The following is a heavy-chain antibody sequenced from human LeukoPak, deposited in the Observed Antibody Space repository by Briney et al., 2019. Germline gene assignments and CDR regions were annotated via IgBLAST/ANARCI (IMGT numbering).Heavy chain of an antibody. CDR1: GYSISNAYY. D-gene: IGHD4-17*01. CDR2: IYHSGST. V-gene: IGHV4-38-2*02. J-gene: IGHJ5*02. Sequence: PSETLPLTCTVSGYSISNAYYWGWIRQPPGKGLEWIGNIYHSGSTNYNPSLKSRVTISVDKSKNQFSLKLSSVTAADTAVYYCARSQTTRWFDPWGQGTLVTVSS. CDR3: ARSQTTRWFDP.